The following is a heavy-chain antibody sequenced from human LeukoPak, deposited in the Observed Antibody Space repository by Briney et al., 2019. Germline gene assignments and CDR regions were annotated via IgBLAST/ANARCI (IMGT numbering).Heavy chain of an antibody. CDR3: TSTYLYGTRDPRAFDY. D-gene: IGHD4-17*01. CDR2: IKSKSDGGTT. J-gene: IGHJ4*02. Sequence: GESLRLSCAASGFTLSNALMSWVRQAPGKGLEWVGRIKSKSDGGTTNYAAPVRDRFTISRDDSKDTLYLQMNTLTDEDTALYYCTSTYLYGTRDPRAFDYWGQGTLVTVSS. CDR1: GFTLSNAL. V-gene: IGHV3-15*01.